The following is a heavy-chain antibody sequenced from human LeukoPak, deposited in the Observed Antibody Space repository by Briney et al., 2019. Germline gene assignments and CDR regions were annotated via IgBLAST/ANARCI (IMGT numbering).Heavy chain of an antibody. J-gene: IGHJ4*02. CDR1: GFTFSSYW. Sequence: GGSLRLSCAASGFTFSSYWMHWVRQAPGKGLVWVSRINSDGTSTSYADSVKGRFTISRDNAKNTLYLQMNSLRAEDTAVYYCARDRGSGWHYSDYWGQGTLVTVSS. CDR2: INSDGTST. V-gene: IGHV3-74*01. CDR3: ARDRGSGWHYSDY. D-gene: IGHD6-19*01.